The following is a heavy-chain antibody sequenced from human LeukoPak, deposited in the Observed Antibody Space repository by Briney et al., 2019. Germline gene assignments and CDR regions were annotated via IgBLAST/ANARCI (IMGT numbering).Heavy chain of an antibody. V-gene: IGHV3-20*04. D-gene: IGHD6-6*01. Sequence: PGGSLRLSCAASGFTFDDYGMSWVRQAPGKGLDWVSGINWNGGSTGYADSVKGRFTISRDNAKNSMYLQMNSLRAEDTALYYCARYSSSSEVYYMDVWGKGTTVTVPS. J-gene: IGHJ6*03. CDR3: ARYSSSSEVYYMDV. CDR2: INWNGGST. CDR1: GFTFDDYG.